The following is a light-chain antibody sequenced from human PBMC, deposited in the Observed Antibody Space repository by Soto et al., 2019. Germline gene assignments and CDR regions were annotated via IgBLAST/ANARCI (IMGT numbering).Light chain of an antibody. CDR3: QKYDYAPHT. Sequence: DIELTQSPGTLSLSPGERATLFCGASRTISSRFLAWFQQKPGQAPRLLIYGASSRATGIPDRFSGSGSGTDFTLTISSLEPEDFAVYFCQKYDYAPHTFGQGTKLEIK. CDR1: RTISSRF. V-gene: IGKV3-20*01. J-gene: IGKJ2*01. CDR2: GAS.